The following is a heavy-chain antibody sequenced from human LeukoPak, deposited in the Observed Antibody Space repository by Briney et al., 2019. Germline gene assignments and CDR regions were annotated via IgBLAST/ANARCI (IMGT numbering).Heavy chain of an antibody. D-gene: IGHD6-13*01. CDR1: GGSISSYY. J-gene: IGHJ1*01. Sequence: PSETLSLTCTVSGGSISSYYWSWIRQRPGEGREWVGYIYHSGSTYYNPSLKSRVTISVDTSKNQFSLKLSSVTAADTAVYYCARKGIAAAVSYFQHWGQGTLVTVSS. V-gene: IGHV4-4*09. CDR2: IYHSGST. CDR3: ARKGIAAAVSYFQH.